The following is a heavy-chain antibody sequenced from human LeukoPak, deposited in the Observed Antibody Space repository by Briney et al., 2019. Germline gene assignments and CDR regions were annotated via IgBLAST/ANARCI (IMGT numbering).Heavy chain of an antibody. J-gene: IGHJ6*03. CDR2: INPSGGST. Sequence: ASVKVSCKASGYTFTSYYMHWVRQAPGQGLEWMGIINPSGGSTSYAQKFQGRVTMTRDTSISTAYMELSSLRSEDTAIYYCARARGSGSYYGHDYYYYHYMDVWGKGTTVTVSS. V-gene: IGHV1-46*01. CDR3: ARARGSGSYYGHDYYYYHYMDV. D-gene: IGHD3-10*01. CDR1: GYTFTSYY.